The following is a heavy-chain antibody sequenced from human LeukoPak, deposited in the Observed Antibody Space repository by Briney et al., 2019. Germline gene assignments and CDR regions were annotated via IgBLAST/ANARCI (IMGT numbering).Heavy chain of an antibody. D-gene: IGHD3-16*02. V-gene: IGHV4-59*12. Sequence: PSETLSLTCTVSGGSISSYYWSWIRQPPGKGLEWIGYIYYSGSTNYNPSLKSRVTISVDTSKNQFSLKLSSVTAADTAVYYCARGRDDYVWGSYRDNWFDPWGQGTLVTVSS. CDR2: IYYSGST. CDR1: GGSISSYY. J-gene: IGHJ5*02. CDR3: ARGRDDYVWGSYRDNWFDP.